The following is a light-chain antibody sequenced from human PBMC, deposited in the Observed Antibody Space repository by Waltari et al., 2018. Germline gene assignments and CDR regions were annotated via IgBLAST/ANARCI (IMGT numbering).Light chain of an antibody. J-gene: IGKJ1*01. CDR1: QSIGKY. V-gene: IGKV3-20*01. Sequence: EVVLTQSPGTLSLSPGERATLSCRASQSIGKYLVWYQQRPGQAPRLIMYAASNRATGIPDRFSGSGYGTDFSLTISRLEPEDFAVYYCQNHERLPATFGQGTKVEIK. CDR3: QNHERLPAT. CDR2: AAS.